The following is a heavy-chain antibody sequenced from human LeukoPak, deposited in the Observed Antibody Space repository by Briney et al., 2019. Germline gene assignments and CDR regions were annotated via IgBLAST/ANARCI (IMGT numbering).Heavy chain of an antibody. V-gene: IGHV4-39*01. CDR2: IYYSGST. CDR1: GGFISSSNYY. D-gene: IGHD2-2*01. J-gene: IGHJ4*02. CDR3: ARAGYCSSTSCHYYFDY. Sequence: SETLSLTCTVSGGFISSSNYYWGWIRQPPGKGLEWIGSIYYSGSTYYNPSLKSRVTISLDTSKNQFSLKVSSVTAADTAVYYCARAGYCSSTSCHYYFDYWGQGTLVTVSS.